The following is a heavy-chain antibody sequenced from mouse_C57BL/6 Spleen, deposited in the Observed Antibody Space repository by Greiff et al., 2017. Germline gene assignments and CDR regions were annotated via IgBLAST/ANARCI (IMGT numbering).Heavy chain of an antibody. Sequence: VQLQQPGTELVKPGASVKLSCKASGYTFTSYWMHWVKQRPGQGLEWIGNINPSNGGTNYNEKFKSKATLTVDKSSSTAYMQLSSLTSEDSAVYYCARGLYYYGSSYQNWYFDVWGTGTTVTVSS. CDR3: ARGLYYYGSSYQNWYFDV. CDR2: INPSNGGT. D-gene: IGHD1-1*01. J-gene: IGHJ1*03. V-gene: IGHV1-53*01. CDR1: GYTFTSYW.